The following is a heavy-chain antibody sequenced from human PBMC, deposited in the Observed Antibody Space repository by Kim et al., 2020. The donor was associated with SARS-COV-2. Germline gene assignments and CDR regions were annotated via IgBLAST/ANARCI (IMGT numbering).Heavy chain of an antibody. D-gene: IGHD5-18*01. V-gene: IGHV4-31*02. CDR3: ARVVGYSYGYYFDY. J-gene: IGHJ4*02. Sequence: NPSLKSRVTISVDTSKNQFSLKLSSVTAADTAVYYCARVVGYSYGYYFDYWGQGTLVTVSS.